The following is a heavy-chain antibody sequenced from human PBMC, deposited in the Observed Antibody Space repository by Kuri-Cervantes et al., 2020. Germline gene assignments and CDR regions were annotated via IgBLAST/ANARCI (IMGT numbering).Heavy chain of an antibody. D-gene: IGHD3-10*01. J-gene: IGHJ6*02. CDR1: GFTFSSYG. Sequence: GESLKISCAASGFTFSSYGMHWVRQAPGKGLEWVAVIWYDGSNKYYADSVKGRFTISRDNSKNTLYLQMNSLRAEDTAVYYCAKDCLDYYGPGSSNGMDVWGQGTTVTVSS. V-gene: IGHV3-30*02. CDR2: IWYDGSNK. CDR3: AKDCLDYYGPGSSNGMDV.